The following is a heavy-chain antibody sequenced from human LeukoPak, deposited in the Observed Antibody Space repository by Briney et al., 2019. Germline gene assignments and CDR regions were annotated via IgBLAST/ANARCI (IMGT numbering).Heavy chain of an antibody. V-gene: IGHV4-59*01. CDR2: IHYSGST. CDR3: ARDKVVGTGDAFDI. J-gene: IGHJ3*02. D-gene: IGHD6-19*01. Sequence: SETLSLTCSLSGGSITSYYWSWIRQSPGKGLEWIGYIHYSGSTNYNPSLKSRVTISGDTSKNQFSLKLSSVTAADTAVYYCARDKVVGTGDAFDIWGQGTMVTVSS. CDR1: GGSITSYY.